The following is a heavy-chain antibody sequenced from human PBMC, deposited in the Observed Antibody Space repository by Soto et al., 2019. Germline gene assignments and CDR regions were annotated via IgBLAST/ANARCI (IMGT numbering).Heavy chain of an antibody. J-gene: IGHJ2*01. CDR2: IKSKTDGGTT. CDR1: GFTFSNAW. CDR3: TTDLYYDFWSAPVPNWYFDL. V-gene: IGHV3-15*07. D-gene: IGHD3-3*01. Sequence: GGSLRLSCAASGFTFSNAWMNWVRQAPGKGLEWVGRIKSKTDGGTTDYAAPVKGRFTISRDDSKNTLYLQMNSLKTEDTAVYYCTTDLYYDFWSAPVPNWYFDLWGRGTLVTVSS.